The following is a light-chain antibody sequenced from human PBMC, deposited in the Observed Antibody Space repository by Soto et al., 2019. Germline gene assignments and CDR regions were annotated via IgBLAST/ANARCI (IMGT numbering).Light chain of an antibody. Sequence: EIVLMQSPGTLSLSPGERATLSCRASQSVSSNYLAWYRQKPGQAPRLLIYGASTRATGIPDRFSGSGSGTEFTLTISRLEPEDFALYYCQQYGASPLFTFGGGTKVEIK. CDR3: QQYGASPLFT. CDR2: GAS. CDR1: QSVSSNY. J-gene: IGKJ4*01. V-gene: IGKV3-20*01.